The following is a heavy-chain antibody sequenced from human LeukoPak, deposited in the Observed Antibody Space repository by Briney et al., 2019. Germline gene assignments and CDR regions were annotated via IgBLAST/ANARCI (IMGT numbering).Heavy chain of an antibody. J-gene: IGHJ6*03. CDR2: ITGSGGRT. CDR1: GFTFSSYA. V-gene: IGHV3-23*01. Sequence: PGGSLRLSCAASGFTFSSYAMNWVRQAPGKGLEWVSAITGSGGRTYYADSVKGRFTISRDNSKNTLYLQMNSLRAEDTAVYYCARADYGSGLVYYYYMDVWGKGTTVTVSS. D-gene: IGHD3-10*01. CDR3: ARADYGSGLVYYYYMDV.